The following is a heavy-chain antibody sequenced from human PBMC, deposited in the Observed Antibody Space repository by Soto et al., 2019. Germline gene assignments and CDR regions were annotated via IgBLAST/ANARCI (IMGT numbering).Heavy chain of an antibody. CDR3: AKPYRGGYDLEYYFDY. J-gene: IGHJ4*02. V-gene: IGHV3-23*01. CDR2: ISGSGGST. D-gene: IGHD5-12*01. CDR1: GFTFSSYA. Sequence: GGSLRLSCAASGFTFSSYAMSWVLQAPGKGLEWVSAISGSGGSTYYADSVKGRFTISRDNSKNTLYLQMNSLRAEDTAVYYCAKPYRGGYDLEYYFDYWGQGTLVTVSS.